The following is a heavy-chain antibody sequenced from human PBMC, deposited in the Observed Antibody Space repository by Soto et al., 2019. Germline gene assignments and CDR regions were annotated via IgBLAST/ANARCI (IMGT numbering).Heavy chain of an antibody. CDR2: INGDGGGNGGST. V-gene: IGHV3-23*01. J-gene: IGHJ4*02. Sequence: EVQLLESGGGLVQPGGSLRLSCAASGFTFSNYAMTWVRQAPGKGLEWVSAINGDGGGNGGSTYYADSVKGRFTISRDNSRNPLYLPLNHPRVEDTAVYYCAKPPLTRYLGLDYWGQGALVTVSS. CDR1: GFTFSNYA. D-gene: IGHD3-9*01. CDR3: AKPPLTRYLGLDY.